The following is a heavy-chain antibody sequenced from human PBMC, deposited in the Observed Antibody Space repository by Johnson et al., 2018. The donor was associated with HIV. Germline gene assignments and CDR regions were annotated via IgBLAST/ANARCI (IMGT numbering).Heavy chain of an antibody. CDR3: ARDRVGATAFDI. Sequence: QMLLVESGGGLVKPGGSLRLSCVASGFTFSDYYMSWIRQAPGKGLEWISYISGGGSAIYYADSVKGRFTISRDNAKNSLYLQMNSLRAEDTAVYYCARDRVGATAFDIWGQGTLVTVSS. CDR1: GFTFSDYY. D-gene: IGHD1-26*01. CDR2: ISGGGSAI. J-gene: IGHJ3*02. V-gene: IGHV3-11*04.